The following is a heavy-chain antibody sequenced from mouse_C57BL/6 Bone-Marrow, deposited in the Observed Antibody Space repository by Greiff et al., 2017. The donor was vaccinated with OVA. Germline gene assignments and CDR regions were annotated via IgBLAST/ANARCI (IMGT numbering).Heavy chain of an antibody. J-gene: IGHJ3*01. D-gene: IGHD2-4*01. CDR2: ISSGSSTV. CDR3: ARRGNDYAPFAY. V-gene: IGHV5-17*02. CDR1: GFTFSSFG. Sequence: EVQLVESGGGLVQPGGSRKLSCAASGFTFSSFGMHWVRQAPEKGLEWVAYISSGSSTVYYADTVQDRFTISRDNPNHTLFLQMTSLRSEDTAVYYCARRGNDYAPFAYWGQGTLVTVSA.